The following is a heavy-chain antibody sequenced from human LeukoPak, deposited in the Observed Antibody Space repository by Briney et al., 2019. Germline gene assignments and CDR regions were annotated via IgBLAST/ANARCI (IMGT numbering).Heavy chain of an antibody. CDR3: VKFGVDYDMGV. Sequence: SETLSLTCAVYGGSFSGYYWSWIRQPPGKGLEWIGEINHSGSTNYNPSLKSRVTISVDTSKNQMSLTLTSVTAADTAIYYCVKFGVDYDMGVWGQGTTVTVSS. J-gene: IGHJ6*02. V-gene: IGHV4-34*01. D-gene: IGHD3-16*01. CDR1: GGSFSGYY. CDR2: INHSGST.